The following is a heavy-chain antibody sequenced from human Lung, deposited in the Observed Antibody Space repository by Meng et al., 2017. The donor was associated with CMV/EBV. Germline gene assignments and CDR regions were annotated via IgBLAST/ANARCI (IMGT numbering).Heavy chain of an antibody. J-gene: IGHJ6*02. Sequence: SXAASGFTFSSYGMHWVRQAPGKVLEWVAFIRYDGSNKYYADCVKGRFTISRDNSKNTLYLQMNSLRAEDTAVYYCASQDIVLVPAAIRNYDYYGMDVWGQGTTVXVSS. CDR1: GFTFSSYG. CDR2: IRYDGSNK. V-gene: IGHV3-30*02. CDR3: ASQDIVLVPAAIRNYDYYGMDV. D-gene: IGHD2-2*02.